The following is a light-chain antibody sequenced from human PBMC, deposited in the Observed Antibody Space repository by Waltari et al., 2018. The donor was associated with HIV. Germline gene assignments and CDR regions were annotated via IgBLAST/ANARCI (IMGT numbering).Light chain of an antibody. CDR1: HIGSKD. CDR2: SNT. V-gene: IGLV3-9*01. Sequence: SYELTQPLFVSVALGQTARITCGGDHIGSKDVHWYQQRTGQAPVLLFYSNTKRPSGTPERFSGSNSGNTATLTISRAQAGDEADYFCQVWDSTVDIVFGGGTRLTVL. CDR3: QVWDSTVDIV. J-gene: IGLJ2*01.